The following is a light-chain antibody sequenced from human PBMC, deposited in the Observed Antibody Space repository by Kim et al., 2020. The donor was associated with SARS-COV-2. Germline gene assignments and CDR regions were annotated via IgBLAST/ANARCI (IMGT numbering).Light chain of an antibody. Sequence: GQSATIAVTDTVLCFGSNNFVAWYQQHPGKAPKVMIYEVNKRPSVVPDRFSGSKSGNTASLTVSGLQAEDEADYYCSSYAGRQNLVFGGGTQLTIL. CDR3: SSYAGRQNLV. CDR2: EVN. J-gene: IGLJ2*01. V-gene: IGLV2-8*01. CDR1: VLCFGSNNF.